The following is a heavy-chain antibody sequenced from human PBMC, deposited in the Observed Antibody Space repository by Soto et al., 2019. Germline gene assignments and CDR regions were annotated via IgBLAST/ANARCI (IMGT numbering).Heavy chain of an antibody. CDR1: GGTFSSYA. CDR3: ARGKTIFGDYYMDV. Sequence: SVKVSCKASGGTFSSYAISWVRQAPGQGLEWMGGIIPIFGTANYAQKFQGRVTMTRNTSISTAYMELSSLRSEDTAVYYCARGKTIFGDYYMDVWGKGTTVTVSS. CDR2: IIPIFGTA. J-gene: IGHJ6*03. D-gene: IGHD3-3*01. V-gene: IGHV1-69*05.